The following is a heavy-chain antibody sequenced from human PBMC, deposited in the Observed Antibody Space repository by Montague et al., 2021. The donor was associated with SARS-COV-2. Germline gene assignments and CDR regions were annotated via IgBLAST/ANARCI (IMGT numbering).Heavy chain of an antibody. Sequence: SETLSLTCTVSGGSISNFYWSWLRQPPGRGLEWIAYVFYSGTTSYNPSLKSRATISVDTSKNQFSLRLDSVTAADTAVYYCAREISGPDYFDYWGQGTLVTVSS. CDR1: GGSISNFY. J-gene: IGHJ4*02. CDR3: AREISGPDYFDY. CDR2: VFYSGTT. V-gene: IGHV4-59*01. D-gene: IGHD3-10*01.